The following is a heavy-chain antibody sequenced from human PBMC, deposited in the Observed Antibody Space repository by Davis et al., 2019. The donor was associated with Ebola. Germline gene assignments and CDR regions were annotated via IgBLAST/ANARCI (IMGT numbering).Heavy chain of an antibody. D-gene: IGHD4-17*01. CDR1: GFTFSSYE. CDR3: AREYGDYGFDY. J-gene: IGHJ4*02. V-gene: IGHV3-48*03. Sequence: GESLKISCAASGFTFSSYEMNWVRQAPGKGLEWVSYISSSGSTIYYAGSVKGRFTISRDNAKNSLYLQMNSLRAEDTAVYYRAREYGDYGFDYWGQGTLVTVSS. CDR2: ISSSGSTI.